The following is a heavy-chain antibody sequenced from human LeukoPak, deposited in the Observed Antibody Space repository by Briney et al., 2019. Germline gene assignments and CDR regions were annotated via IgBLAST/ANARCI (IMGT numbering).Heavy chain of an antibody. CDR2: IWYDGRNK. V-gene: IGHV3-33*01. CDR1: GFTFSSYG. Sequence: PGGSLRLSCAASGFTFSSYGMHWVRQAPGKGLEWVAVIWYDGRNKYYADSVKGRFTISRDNSKNTLYLQMNSLRAEDTAVYYCARDRPDYYGMDVWGQGTTVTVSS. CDR3: ARDRPDYYGMDV. J-gene: IGHJ6*02.